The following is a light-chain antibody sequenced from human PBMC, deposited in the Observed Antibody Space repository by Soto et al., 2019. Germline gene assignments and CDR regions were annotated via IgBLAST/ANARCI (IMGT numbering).Light chain of an antibody. J-gene: IGKJ4*02. CDR1: QSISSN. Sequence: EIVMTQSPATLPESEGERATITCRASQSISSNLAWYQQKPGTAPRLLIYRASTIATGIPSRFSGSRSGPEFTLTITSLQSEDFAVYYCQHYGSSPRTFGRGTKVDIK. V-gene: IGKV3-15*01. CDR2: RAS. CDR3: QHYGSSPRT.